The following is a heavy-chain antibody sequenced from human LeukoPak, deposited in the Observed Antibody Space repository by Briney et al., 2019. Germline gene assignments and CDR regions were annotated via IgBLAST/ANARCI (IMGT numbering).Heavy chain of an antibody. D-gene: IGHD4-11*01. Sequence: SVKVSCKASGGTFSSYAISWVRQAPGQGLEWMGGIIPIFGTANYAQKFQGRVTITADESTSTAYMELSSLRSEDTAVYYCATPPGYSNYDDYYGMDVWGQGTTVTVSS. J-gene: IGHJ6*02. CDR1: GGTFSSYA. V-gene: IGHV1-69*13. CDR2: IIPIFGTA. CDR3: ATPPGYSNYDDYYGMDV.